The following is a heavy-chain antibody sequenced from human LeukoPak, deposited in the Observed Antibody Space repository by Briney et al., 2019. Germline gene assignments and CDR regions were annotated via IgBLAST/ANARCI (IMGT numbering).Heavy chain of an antibody. CDR2: INPSGGST. D-gene: IGHD6-19*01. V-gene: IGHV1-46*01. CDR1: GYTFTSYY. CDR3: ARAYSGYSSGWYRSGYGVDV. J-gene: IGHJ6*02. Sequence: ASVKVSCKASGYTFTSYYMHWVRQAPGQGLEWVGIINPSGGSTSYAQKFQGRVTMTRDTSTSTVYMELSSLRSEDTAVYYCARAYSGYSSGWYRSGYGVDVWGQGTTVTVSS.